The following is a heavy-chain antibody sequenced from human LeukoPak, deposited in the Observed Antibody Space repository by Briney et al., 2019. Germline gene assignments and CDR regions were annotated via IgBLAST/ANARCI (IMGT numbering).Heavy chain of an antibody. CDR2: IHYTGIT. Sequence: SETLSLTCIVSGGSMNNYYWTWIRQPPGKGLEWSAYIHYTGITNYNPFLRSRVTISLDASKSQFSLKLNSVTAADTAFYYCARILEGSGAAFDIWGQGTMVTVSS. CDR1: GGSMNNYY. J-gene: IGHJ3*02. V-gene: IGHV4-59*01. CDR3: ARILEGSGAAFDI. D-gene: IGHD3-3*02.